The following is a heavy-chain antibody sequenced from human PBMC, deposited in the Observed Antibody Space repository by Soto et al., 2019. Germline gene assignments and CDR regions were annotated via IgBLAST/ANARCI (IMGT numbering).Heavy chain of an antibody. D-gene: IGHD2-15*01. V-gene: IGHV1-18*01. J-gene: IGHJ4*02. CDR2: INTYKGNT. CDR3: AKVQEKWSKFFDY. CDR1: GYTFTNYG. Sequence: QVQLVQSGAEVKKPGASVKVSCKASGYTFTNYGVSWVRQAPGQGLELMGWINTYKGNTNYTQKFQGRVTMTTDTSTSTAYMELRSLRSDDTAIYYCAKVQEKWSKFFDYWGQVTLVTVSS.